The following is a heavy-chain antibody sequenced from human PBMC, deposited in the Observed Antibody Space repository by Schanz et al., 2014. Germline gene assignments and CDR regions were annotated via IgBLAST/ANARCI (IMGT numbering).Heavy chain of an antibody. D-gene: IGHD5-18*01. J-gene: IGHJ4*02. CDR3: ATLPEYSYMSWDH. CDR2: IYQAGSI. CDR1: GDSISSYY. Sequence: QVQLQESGPGLVKPSQTLSLTCAVSGDSISSYYWCWMRQPPGRGLEWIGYIYQAGSINYNPSLGSRVTISGDTTKNQVSLKLSSVSAADTAVYYCATLPEYSYMSWDHWGQGTLVTVSS. V-gene: IGHV4-59*01.